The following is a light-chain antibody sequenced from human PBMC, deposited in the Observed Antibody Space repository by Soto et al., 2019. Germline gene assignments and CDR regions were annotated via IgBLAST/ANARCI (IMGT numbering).Light chain of an antibody. CDR2: EVN. CDR3: TSYTGSSTPYV. CDR1: SSDVGTYNY. V-gene: IGLV2-14*01. J-gene: IGLJ1*01. Sequence: QSVLTQSASVSGSPGQSITISCTGTSSDVGTYNYVSWYQQHPDKAPKLIIYEVNNRPSGVANRVSGSKSGNTASLNISGLQSEDEDDYYCTSYTGSSTPYVFGTGTKLTVL.